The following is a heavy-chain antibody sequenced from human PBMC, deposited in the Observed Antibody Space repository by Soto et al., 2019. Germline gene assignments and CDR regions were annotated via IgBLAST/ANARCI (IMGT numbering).Heavy chain of an antibody. D-gene: IGHD5-18*01. CDR2: ISSSSSYI. J-gene: IGHJ6*02. V-gene: IGHV3-21*01. Sequence: EVQLVESGGGLVKPGGSLRLSCAASGFTFSSYSMHWVRQAPGKGLEWVSSISSSSSYIYYADSVKGRFTISRDNAKNSLYLQMNSLRAEDTAVYYCARDGYSYGYHYYYGMDVWGQGTTVTVSS. CDR1: GFTFSSYS. CDR3: ARDGYSYGYHYYYGMDV.